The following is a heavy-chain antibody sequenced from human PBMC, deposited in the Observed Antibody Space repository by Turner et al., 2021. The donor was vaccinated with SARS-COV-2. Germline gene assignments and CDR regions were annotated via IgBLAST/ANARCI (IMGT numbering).Heavy chain of an antibody. CDR1: GLTFSSHG. CDR3: ARLDDSGHWGAFDI. Sequence: QVQLVESGGGVVQPGRSLRLSCAAAGLTFSSHGMHGVRQAPGKGLEWVAVIWNDGSHKYYADSVKVRFTISRDNSKNMVYLQMNSLRAEDTAVYYCARLDDSGHWGAFDIWGQGTMVTVSS. V-gene: IGHV3-33*01. J-gene: IGHJ3*02. D-gene: IGHD3-22*01. CDR2: IWNDGSHK.